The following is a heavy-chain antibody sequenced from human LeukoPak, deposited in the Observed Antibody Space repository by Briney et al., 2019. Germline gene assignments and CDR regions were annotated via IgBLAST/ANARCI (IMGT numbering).Heavy chain of an antibody. CDR1: GFTFSGYG. CDR3: AKDLERTVTYSSSWLHYYGMDV. Sequence: GGSLRLSCAASGFTFSGYGMHWVRQAPGKGLEWVSVISYDGSNKHYADSVKGRFTISRDNSKNTLYLQMNSLRAEDTAVYYCAKDLERTVTYSSSWLHYYGMDVWGQGTTVTVSS. D-gene: IGHD6-13*01. CDR2: ISYDGSNK. V-gene: IGHV3-30*18. J-gene: IGHJ6*02.